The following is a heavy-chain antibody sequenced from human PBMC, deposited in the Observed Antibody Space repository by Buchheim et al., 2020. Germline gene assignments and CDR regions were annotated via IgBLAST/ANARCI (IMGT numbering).Heavy chain of an antibody. CDR2: ISTDGSNI. V-gene: IGHV3-30*18. CDR3: AKGHQSSGWYNYYGMDV. Sequence: AQLVESGGGVVKPGRSLRLSCAASGSGFTFSSYGMHWVRQAPGKGLEWVAVISTDGSNIYYADSVKGRFTMSRDNSQNTLYLQMNSLRAEDTAVYYCAKGHQSSGWYNYYGMDVWGQGTT. CDR1: GSGFTFSSYG. D-gene: IGHD6-19*01. J-gene: IGHJ6*02.